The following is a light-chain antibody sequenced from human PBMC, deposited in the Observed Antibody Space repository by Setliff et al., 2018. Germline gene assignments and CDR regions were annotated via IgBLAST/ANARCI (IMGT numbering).Light chain of an antibody. Sequence: QSVLTQPPSASGTPGQRATISCSGSSSNIGSRAVNWYQQLPGTAPKLLIYQSVQRPSGVPDRFSGSKSGTSASLAVIGLQSEDEADYYCSSYTSNGLYVFGTGTKVTVL. CDR3: SSYTSNGLYV. V-gene: IGLV1-44*01. CDR1: SSNIGSRA. J-gene: IGLJ1*01. CDR2: QSV.